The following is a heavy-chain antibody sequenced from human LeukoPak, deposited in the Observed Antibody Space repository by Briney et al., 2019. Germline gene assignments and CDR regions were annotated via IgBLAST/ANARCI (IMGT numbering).Heavy chain of an antibody. CDR3: ARDNSVRDEAWWFNP. Sequence: PGGSLRLSCAASGFTFDDYAMHWVRQPPGKGLEWVSGISWNSGSIGYADSVKGRFTISRDNAKNSLYLQMNSLRAEDTAVYYCARDNSVRDEAWWFNPWGQGTLVTVSS. CDR2: ISWNSGSI. CDR1: GFTFDDYA. J-gene: IGHJ5*02. D-gene: IGHD5-24*01. V-gene: IGHV3-9*01.